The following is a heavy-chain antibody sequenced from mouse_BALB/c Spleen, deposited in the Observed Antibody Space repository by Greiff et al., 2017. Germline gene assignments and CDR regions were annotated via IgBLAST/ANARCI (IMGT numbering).Heavy chain of an antibody. CDR1: GYTFTSYW. D-gene: IGHD3-2*02. Sequence: VQLQQSGAELVKPGASVKLSCKTSGYTFTSYWIQWVKQRPGQGLGWIGEIFPGTGTTYYNEKFKGKATLTIDTSSSTAYMQLSSLTSEDSAVYFCARSGYGEYYVDYWGQGTTLTVSS. CDR3: ARSGYGEYYVDY. V-gene: IGHV1S132*01. CDR2: IFPGTGTT. J-gene: IGHJ2*01.